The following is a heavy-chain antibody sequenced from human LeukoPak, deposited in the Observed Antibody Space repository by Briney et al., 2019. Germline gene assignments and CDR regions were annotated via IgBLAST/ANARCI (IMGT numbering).Heavy chain of an antibody. CDR3: ATLDDTYYYDSSGYSYFDY. CDR2: INPSGGST. Sequence: ASVKVSCKASGGTFSSYAISWVRQAPGQGLEWMGLINPSGGSTSYAQKFQDRVTMTRDTSTSTVYMELSSLRSEDTAVYYCATLDDTYYYDSSGYSYFDYWGQGTLVTVSS. CDR1: GGTFSSYA. V-gene: IGHV1-46*01. J-gene: IGHJ4*02. D-gene: IGHD3-22*01.